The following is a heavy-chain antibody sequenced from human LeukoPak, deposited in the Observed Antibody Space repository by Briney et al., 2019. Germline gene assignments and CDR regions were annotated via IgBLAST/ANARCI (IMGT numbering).Heavy chain of an antibody. Sequence: PGGSLRLSCAASGFTVSSNYMSWVRQAPGKGLEWVSDIYSSGSTYYTDSVKSRFTISRDNSKSTLYLQMDSLRAEDTAVYYCARDPTYYYGSNYYYMDVWGKGTTVTVSS. CDR3: ARDPTYYYGSNYYYMDV. V-gene: IGHV3-53*01. J-gene: IGHJ6*03. D-gene: IGHD3-10*01. CDR2: IYSSGST. CDR1: GFTVSSNY.